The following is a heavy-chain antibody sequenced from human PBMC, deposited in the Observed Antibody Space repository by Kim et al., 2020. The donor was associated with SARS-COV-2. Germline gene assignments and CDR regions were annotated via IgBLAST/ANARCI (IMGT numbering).Heavy chain of an antibody. D-gene: IGHD3-22*01. CDR3: ARSEGYDSSGYPSGDY. J-gene: IGHJ4*02. Sequence: KFQGRVTITADESTSTAYMELSSLRSEDTAVYYCARSEGYDSSGYPSGDYWGQGTLVTVSS. V-gene: IGHV1-69*01.